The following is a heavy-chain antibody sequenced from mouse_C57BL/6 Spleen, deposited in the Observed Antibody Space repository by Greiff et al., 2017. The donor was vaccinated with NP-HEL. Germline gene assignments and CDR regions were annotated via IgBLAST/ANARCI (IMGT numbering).Heavy chain of an antibody. J-gene: IGHJ3*01. CDR2: FSSGSSTI. Sequence: EVMLVESGGGLVKPGGSLKLSCAASGFTFSDYGMHWVRQAPEKGLEWVAYFSSGSSTIYYADTVKGRFTISRDNAKNTLFLHMTSLRSEDTAMYYCARRYSNYVAWFAYWGQGTLVTVSA. D-gene: IGHD2-5*01. V-gene: IGHV5-17*01. CDR3: ARRYSNYVAWFAY. CDR1: GFTFSDYG.